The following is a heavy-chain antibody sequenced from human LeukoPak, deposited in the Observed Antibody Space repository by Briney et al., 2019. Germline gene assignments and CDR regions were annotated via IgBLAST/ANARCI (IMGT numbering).Heavy chain of an antibody. CDR3: ARHKEVYYYDSSGFPKSSPNWFDP. CDR2: IYYSGST. D-gene: IGHD3-22*01. CDR1: GGSISSYY. Sequence: PSETLSLTCTVSGGSISSYYWGWIRQPPGKGLEWIGSIYYSGSTYYNPSLKSRVTISVDTSKNQFSLKLSSVTAADTAVYYCARHKEVYYYDSSGFPKSSPNWFDPWGQGTLVTVSS. J-gene: IGHJ5*02. V-gene: IGHV4-39*01.